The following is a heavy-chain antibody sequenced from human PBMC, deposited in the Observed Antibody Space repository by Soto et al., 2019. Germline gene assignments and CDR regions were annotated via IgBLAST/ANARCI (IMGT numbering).Heavy chain of an antibody. D-gene: IGHD3-3*01. V-gene: IGHV4-59*01. CDR1: GGSISSYY. CDR3: ARYYDFWSGYNSQYGMDV. Sequence: SETLSLTCTVSGGSISSYYWSWIRQHPGKGLEWIGYIYYSGSTNYNPSLKSRVTISVDTSKNQFSLKLSSVTAADTAVYYCARYYDFWSGYNSQYGMDVWGQGTTVTVSS. J-gene: IGHJ6*02. CDR2: IYYSGST.